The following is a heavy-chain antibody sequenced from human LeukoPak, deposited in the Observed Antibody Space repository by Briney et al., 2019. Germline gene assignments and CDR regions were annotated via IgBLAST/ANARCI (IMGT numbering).Heavy chain of an antibody. CDR1: GGTFSSYA. CDR2: IIPIFGTA. J-gene: IGHJ4*02. D-gene: IGHD1-1*01. Sequence: SVKVSCKASGGTFSSYAISWVRQAPGQGLEWMGGIIPIFGTANYAQKFQGRVTITADESTSTAYMELRSLRSDDTAVYYCARVRDGQLGADYWGQGTLVTVSS. V-gene: IGHV1-69*13. CDR3: ARVRDGQLGADY.